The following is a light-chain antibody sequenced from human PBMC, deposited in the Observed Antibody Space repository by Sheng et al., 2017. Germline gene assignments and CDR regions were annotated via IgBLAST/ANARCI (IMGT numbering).Light chain of an antibody. V-gene: IGKV3-20*01. CDR1: QSISTY. CDR2: GAS. J-gene: IGKJ3*01. Sequence: EIVLTQSPGTLSLSPGERATLSCRASQSISTYLAWYQQKPGQAPRLLIYGASTRATGIPDRFSGSGSGTDFTLTISRLEPEXFGVYYCQQSAAFGPGTKVDIK. CDR3: QQSAA.